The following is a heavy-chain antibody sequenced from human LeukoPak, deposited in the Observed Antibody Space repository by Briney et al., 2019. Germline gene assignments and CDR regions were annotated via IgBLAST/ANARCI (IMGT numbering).Heavy chain of an antibody. D-gene: IGHD2-2*01. J-gene: IGHJ6*03. Sequence: GASVKVSCKASGGTFSSYAISWVRQAPGQGLEWMGGIIPIFGTANYAQKFQGRVTITTDESTSTAYMELSSLRSEDTAVYYCARGGVAPAATHYYMDVWGKGTTVTVSS. V-gene: IGHV1-69*05. CDR3: ARGGVAPAATHYYMDV. CDR1: GGTFSSYA. CDR2: IIPIFGTA.